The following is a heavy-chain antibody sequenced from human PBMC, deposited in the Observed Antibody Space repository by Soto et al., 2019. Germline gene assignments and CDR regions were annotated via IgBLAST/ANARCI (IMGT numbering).Heavy chain of an antibody. CDR3: ARGWGRIFDY. J-gene: IGHJ4*02. CDR2: INHRGST. CDR1: GGSLSGYY. Sequence: QVQLQQWGAGLLKPSETLSLTCAVYGGSLSGYYWYWIRQPPGKGLEWIGEINHRGSTNYNPSLRSPGTISVDTSKNQFSLKLSSVTAADTAVYYCARGWGRIFDYWGQGMLVTVSS. V-gene: IGHV4-34*01. D-gene: IGHD7-27*01.